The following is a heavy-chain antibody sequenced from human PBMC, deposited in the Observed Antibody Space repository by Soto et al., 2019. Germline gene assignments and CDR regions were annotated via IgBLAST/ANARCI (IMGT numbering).Heavy chain of an antibody. J-gene: IGHJ4*02. Sequence: RGSLRLSCVGSGFTFSDAVMAWVRQVPEKGLDLLSVMIGDGRTRYALSVPGRFTISGDNSKNTLYLQLSSLMAEDAAAXYFVKWHTYNFDTLPFARFDFWRQGIHVPVSS. CDR1: GFTFSDAV. V-gene: IGHV3-23*01. CDR2: MIGDGRT. CDR3: VKWHTYNFDTLPFARFDF. D-gene: IGHD3-22*01.